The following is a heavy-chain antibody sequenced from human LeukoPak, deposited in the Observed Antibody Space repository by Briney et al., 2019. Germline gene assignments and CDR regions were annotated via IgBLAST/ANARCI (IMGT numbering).Heavy chain of an antibody. CDR2: ISYDGSNK. D-gene: IGHD2-15*01. Sequence: GGSLRLSCAASGFTFSSYGMHWVRQAPGKGLEWVAVISYDGSNKYYADSVKGRFTISRDNSKNTLYLQMNSLRAEDTAVYYCAKSKVAATQYFDYWGQGTLVTVSS. CDR3: AKSKVAATQYFDY. J-gene: IGHJ4*02. V-gene: IGHV3-30*18. CDR1: GFTFSSYG.